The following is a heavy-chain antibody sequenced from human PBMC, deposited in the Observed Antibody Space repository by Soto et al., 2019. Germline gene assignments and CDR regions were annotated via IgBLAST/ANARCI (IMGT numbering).Heavy chain of an antibody. D-gene: IGHD6-13*01. CDR2: IWYDGSKK. J-gene: IGHJ4*02. CDR3: AKDRYSSTLGYFDY. V-gene: IGHV3-33*06. CDR1: GFTFSSFG. Sequence: PGGSLRLSCAASGFTFSSFGMHWVRQAPGKGLEWVSLIWYDGSKKSYGDSVKGRFTISRDNSRNTVYLQMNSLRAEDTAVYYCAKDRYSSTLGYFDYWGQGTLVTVSS.